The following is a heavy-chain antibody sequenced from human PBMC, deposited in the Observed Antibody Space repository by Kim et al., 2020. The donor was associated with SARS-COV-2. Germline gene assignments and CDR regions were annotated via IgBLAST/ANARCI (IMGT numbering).Heavy chain of an antibody. CDR1: GFTFSSYW. CDR2: INGDGSTT. Sequence: GGSLRLSCAASGFTFSSYWMHWVRQAPGNGLVWVSRINGDGSTTTYADSVRGRFTISRDNAKNTLYLQMNSLRDEDTAVYYCVRADYSTSRFQHWGQGTLVIVSS. CDR3: VRADYSTSRFQH. J-gene: IGHJ1*01. D-gene: IGHD4-4*01. V-gene: IGHV3-74*01.